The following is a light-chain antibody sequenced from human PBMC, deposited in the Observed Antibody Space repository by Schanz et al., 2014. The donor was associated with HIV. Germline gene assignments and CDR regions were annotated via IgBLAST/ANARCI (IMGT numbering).Light chain of an antibody. Sequence: QSVLTQPSSASGTPGQRVTISCSGSSSNIGTNTVNWYQQLPGTAPKLLIYNSYHRPSGVPDRFSGSGSDTSASLAISGLQSEDEADYYCAGWDDSLKVWVFGGGTKLTVL. J-gene: IGLJ3*02. V-gene: IGLV1-44*01. CDR3: AGWDDSLKVWV. CDR2: NSY. CDR1: SSNIGTNT.